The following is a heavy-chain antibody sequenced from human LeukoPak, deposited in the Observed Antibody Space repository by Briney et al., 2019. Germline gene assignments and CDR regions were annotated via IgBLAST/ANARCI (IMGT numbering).Heavy chain of an antibody. CDR2: IESNGVNT. V-gene: IGHV3-23*01. Sequence: GGSLRLSCAASGFTFSSYAMSWVRQAPGKGLEWVSAIESNGVNTYYLASVKGRFTISRDNSKNTLYLQMHSLRAEDTALYYCAKDRRCPDDVFDIWGHGTMVTVSS. CDR3: AKDRRCPDDVFDI. D-gene: IGHD2-2*01. CDR1: GFTFSSYA. J-gene: IGHJ3*02.